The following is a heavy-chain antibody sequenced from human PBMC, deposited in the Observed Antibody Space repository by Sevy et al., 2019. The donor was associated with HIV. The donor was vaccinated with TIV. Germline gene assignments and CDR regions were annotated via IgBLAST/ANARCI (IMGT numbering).Heavy chain of an antibody. D-gene: IGHD6-19*01. Sequence: GGSLRLSCIASGFTFGDYAMSWFRQAPGKGLEWVGFIKSKTYGGTTEYAASVKGRFTISRDDSKNIAYLQMNSLKTEDTAVYYCTRDLYGSGWFYFDYWGQGTLVTVSS. J-gene: IGHJ4*02. CDR1: GFTFGDYA. CDR3: TRDLYGSGWFYFDY. V-gene: IGHV3-49*03. CDR2: IKSKTYGGTT.